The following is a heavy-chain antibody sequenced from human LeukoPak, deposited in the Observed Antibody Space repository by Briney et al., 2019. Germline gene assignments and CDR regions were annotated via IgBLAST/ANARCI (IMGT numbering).Heavy chain of an antibody. CDR2: INHSGGDT. CDR3: ARDGKAAAGIVY. CDR1: GFTFSSYT. V-gene: IGHV3-23*01. D-gene: IGHD6-13*01. J-gene: IGHJ4*02. Sequence: GGSLRLSCVASGFTFSSYTMSWVRQAPGQGLEWVSVINHSGGDTYYADSVKGRFTISRDNSKNTLYLQMNSLRAGDTAVYYCARDGKAAAGIVYWGQGTLVTVSS.